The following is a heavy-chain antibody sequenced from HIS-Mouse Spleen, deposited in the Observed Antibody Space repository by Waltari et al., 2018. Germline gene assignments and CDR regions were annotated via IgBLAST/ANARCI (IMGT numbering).Heavy chain of an antibody. CDR1: GCSISSSSYY. J-gene: IGHJ4*02. Sequence: QLQLQESGPGLVKPSETLSLTCTVSGCSISSSSYYWGWIRQPPGKGLEWIGSIYYSGSTYYNPSLKSRVTISVDTSKNQFSLKLSSVTAADTAVYYCVRCGGDCYSDYWGQGTLVTVSS. V-gene: IGHV4-39*01. D-gene: IGHD2-21*02. CDR3: VRCGGDCYSDY. CDR2: IYYSGST.